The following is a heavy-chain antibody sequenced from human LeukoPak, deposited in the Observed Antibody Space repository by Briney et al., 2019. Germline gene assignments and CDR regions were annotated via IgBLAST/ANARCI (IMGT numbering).Heavy chain of an antibody. J-gene: IGHJ6*03. Sequence: SETPSLTCTVSGGSISSYYWSWIRQPPGKGLEWIGYIYTSGSTNYNPSLKSRVTISVDTSKNQFSLKLSSVTAADTAVYYCARQGGRVDTAMVRLSYMDVWGKGTTVTVSS. CDR3: ARQGGRVDTAMVRLSYMDV. D-gene: IGHD5-18*01. CDR2: IYTSGST. V-gene: IGHV4-4*09. CDR1: GGSISSYY.